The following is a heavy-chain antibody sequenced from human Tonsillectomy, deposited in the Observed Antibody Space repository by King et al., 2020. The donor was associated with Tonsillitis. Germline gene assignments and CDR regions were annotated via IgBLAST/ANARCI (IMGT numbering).Heavy chain of an antibody. J-gene: IGHJ3*02. Sequence: QLQESGPGLVRPSETLSLTCTVSGGSISPYYWSWIRQSPGKGLEWVGFIYYSGSTTYNPSLKSRVTVSVDTARNQFSLKLRSVTAADTAVYYCARGVYCGADCYSDGFDTWGQGTMVTVSS. CDR2: IYYSGST. D-gene: IGHD2-21*02. V-gene: IGHV4-59*01. CDR1: GGSISPYY. CDR3: ARGVYCGADCYSDGFDT.